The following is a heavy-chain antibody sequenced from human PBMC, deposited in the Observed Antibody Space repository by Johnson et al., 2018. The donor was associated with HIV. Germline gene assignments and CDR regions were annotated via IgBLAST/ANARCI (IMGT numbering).Heavy chain of an antibody. Sequence: VQLVESGGGLVQPGGSLRLSCAASGFTLSSYWMHWVRQAPGKGLVWVSRINSDGSATSYADSVKGRFTISRDNTKKSLFLQLNSRRAEDTAVYYCARPIARGASDIWGQGTMVTVSS. J-gene: IGHJ3*02. CDR1: GFTLSSYW. CDR3: ARPIARGASDI. V-gene: IGHV3-74*01. D-gene: IGHD3-10*01. CDR2: INSDGSAT.